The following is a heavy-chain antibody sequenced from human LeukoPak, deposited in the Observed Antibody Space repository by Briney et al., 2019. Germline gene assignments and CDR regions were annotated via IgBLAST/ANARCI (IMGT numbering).Heavy chain of an antibody. J-gene: IGHJ2*01. CDR2: IIPIFGTA. D-gene: IGHD3-22*01. CDR3: ARGDYYDSSGYYYAHSYWYFDL. Sequence: GASVKVSCKASGGTFSSYAISWVRQAPGQGLEWMGGIIPIFGTANYAQKFQGRVTITTDESTSTAYMELSSLRSEDTAVYYCARGDYYDSSGYYYAHSYWYFDLWGRGTLVTVSS. CDR1: GGTFSSYA. V-gene: IGHV1-69*05.